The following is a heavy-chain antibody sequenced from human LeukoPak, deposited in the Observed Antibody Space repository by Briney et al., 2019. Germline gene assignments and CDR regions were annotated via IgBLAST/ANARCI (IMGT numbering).Heavy chain of an antibody. V-gene: IGHV3-7*01. CDR3: ASDSGSYLTY. Sequence: GGSLRLSCAASGFTFSSYWMSWVRQAPGKGLEWVANIKQGGNEKYYVDSVKGRFTISRDNAKNSLYLQMNSLRAEDTAVYYCASDSGSYLTYWGQGTLVTVSS. J-gene: IGHJ4*02. D-gene: IGHD1-26*01. CDR1: GFTFSSYW. CDR2: IKQGGNEK.